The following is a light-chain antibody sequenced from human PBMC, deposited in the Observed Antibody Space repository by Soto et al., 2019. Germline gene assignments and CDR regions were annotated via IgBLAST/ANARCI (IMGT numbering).Light chain of an antibody. Sequence: QAVLPQPPSVSGPPRQRVTLSCTGSVSNIWAGYYVHCYRQRPGTAPKLLIXCXXXXXXGVPDRFSGSKSGTSASLAITGLQAEDEGDYYCQSYDSTLSARYVFGTGTKVTVL. CDR1: VSNIWAGYY. CDR3: QSYDSTLSARYV. J-gene: IGLJ1*01. V-gene: IGLV1-40*01. CDR2: CXX.